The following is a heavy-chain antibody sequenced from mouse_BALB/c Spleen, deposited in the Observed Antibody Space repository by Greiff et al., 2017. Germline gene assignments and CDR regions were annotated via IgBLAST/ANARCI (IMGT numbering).Heavy chain of an antibody. CDR1: GYSITSDYA. J-gene: IGHJ2*01. CDR3: ARSWDGYYYFDY. D-gene: IGHD2-3*01. V-gene: IGHV3-2*02. Sequence: VQLKESGPGLVKPSQSLSLTCTVTGYSITSDYAWNWIRQFPGNKLEWMGYISYSGSTSYNPSLKSRISITRDTSKNQFFLQLNSVTTEDTATYYCARSWDGYYYFDYWGQGTTLTVSS. CDR2: ISYSGST.